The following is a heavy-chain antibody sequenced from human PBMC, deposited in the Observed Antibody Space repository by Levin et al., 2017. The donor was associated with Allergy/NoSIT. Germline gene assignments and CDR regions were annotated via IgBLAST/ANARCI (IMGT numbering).Heavy chain of an antibody. CDR3: ARGLIRGYYDSSGYYFDS. CDR2: IYHSGTT. J-gene: IGHJ4*02. V-gene: IGHV4-38-2*01. D-gene: IGHD3-22*01. CDR1: GFSISSGYH. Sequence: SQTLSLTCGVSGFSISSGYHWGWIRQPPGKGLEWIGSIYHSGTTYYNPSLQSRVTISVDTSKNQFSLKLRSVTAADTAVYYCARGLIRGYYDSSGYYFDSWGQGTLVTVSS.